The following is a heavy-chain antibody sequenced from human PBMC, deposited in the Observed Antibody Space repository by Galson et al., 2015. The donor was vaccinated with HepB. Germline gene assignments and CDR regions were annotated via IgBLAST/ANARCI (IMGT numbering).Heavy chain of an antibody. CDR2: IYSGGST. Sequence: SLRLSCAASGFTVSSNYMSWVRQAPGKGLEWVSVIYSGGSTYYADSVKGRFTISRDNSKNTLYLQMNSLRAEDTAVYYCARAIVEGYGGKGLLYYYMDVWGKGTTVTVSS. D-gene: IGHD4-23*01. J-gene: IGHJ6*03. CDR3: ARAIVEGYGGKGLLYYYMDV. V-gene: IGHV3-53*01. CDR1: GFTVSSNY.